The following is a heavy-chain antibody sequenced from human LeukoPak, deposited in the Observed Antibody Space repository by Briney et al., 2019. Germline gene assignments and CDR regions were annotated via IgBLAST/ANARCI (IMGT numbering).Heavy chain of an antibody. J-gene: IGHJ6*02. CDR2: IYYSGST. CDR3: AREMGVVTAHGIDV. Sequence: SETLSLTCIVSGGSISFISSNNYHWGWIRQPPGKGLEWIGSIYYSGSTYYNPSLKSRVTISVDTSKNQFSLKLSSVTAADTALYYCAREMGVVTAHGIDVWGQGTTVTVSS. CDR1: GGSISFISSNNYH. D-gene: IGHD4-23*01. V-gene: IGHV4-39*02.